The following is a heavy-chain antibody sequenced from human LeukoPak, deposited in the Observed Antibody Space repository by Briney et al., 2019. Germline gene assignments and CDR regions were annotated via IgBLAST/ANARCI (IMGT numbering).Heavy chain of an antibody. V-gene: IGHV1-24*01. CDR2: FDPEDGET. CDR3: ATQARWELLLEYYFDY. D-gene: IGHD1-26*01. J-gene: IGHJ4*02. Sequence: ASVKVSCKVSGYTLTELSMHWVRQAPGKGLEWMGGFDPEDGETIYAQRFQGRVTMTEDTSTDTAYMELSSLRSEDTAVYYCATQARWELLLEYYFDYWSQGTLVTVSS. CDR1: GYTLTELS.